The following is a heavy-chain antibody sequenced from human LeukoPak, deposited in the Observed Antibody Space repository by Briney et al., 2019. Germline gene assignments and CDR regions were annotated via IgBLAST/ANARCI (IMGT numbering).Heavy chain of an antibody. D-gene: IGHD4-17*01. CDR3: ARGSGVATVTTYFQH. CDR2: IHHSGST. Sequence: PSETLSLTCIVSGYSISSGYYWGWIRQPPGKGLEWIGNIHHSGSTYYNPSLKSRVTISVDTSKNQFSLKLSSVTAADTAVYYCARGSGVATVTTYFQHWGQGTLVTVSS. V-gene: IGHV4-38-2*02. J-gene: IGHJ1*01. CDR1: GYSISSGYY.